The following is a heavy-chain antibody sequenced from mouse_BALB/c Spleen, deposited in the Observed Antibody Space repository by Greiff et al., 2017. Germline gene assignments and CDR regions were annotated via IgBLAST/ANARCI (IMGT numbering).Heavy chain of an antibody. CDR2: INPYNDGT. CDR1: GYTFTSYV. CDR3: ARGQVRQGYYLDY. D-gene: IGHD2-14*01. Sequence: EVQLVESGPELVKPGASVKMSCKASGYTFTSYVMHWVKQKPGQGLEWIGYINPYNDGTKYNEKFKGKAKLTSDKSSSTAYMELSSLTSEDSAVYYCARGQVRQGYYLDYWGQGTTLTVSS. V-gene: IGHV1-14*01. J-gene: IGHJ2*01.